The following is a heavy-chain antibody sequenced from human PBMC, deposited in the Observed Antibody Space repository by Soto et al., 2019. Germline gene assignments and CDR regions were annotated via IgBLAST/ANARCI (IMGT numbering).Heavy chain of an antibody. CDR2: IYSGGST. V-gene: IGHV3-53*01. CDR3: ARADCISTSCHLDY. D-gene: IGHD2-2*01. Sequence: GSMRLSCAASGFTVSSNYMSWVRQAPGKGLEWVSVIYSGGSTYYADSVKGRFTISRDNSKNTLYLQMNSLRAEDTAVYYCARADCISTSCHLDYWGQGTLVTVSS. CDR1: GFTVSSNY. J-gene: IGHJ4*02.